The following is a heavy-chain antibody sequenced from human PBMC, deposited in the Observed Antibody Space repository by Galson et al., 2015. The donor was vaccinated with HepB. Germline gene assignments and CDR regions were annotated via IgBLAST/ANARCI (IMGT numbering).Heavy chain of an antibody. V-gene: IGHV1-69*08. CDR2: IIPILGRG. J-gene: IGHJ6*02. CDR1: GGTFSRYT. CDR3: ARDLRGFSYYGSGSYNHMDV. D-gene: IGHD3-10*01. Sequence: SVKVSCKASGGTFSRYTISWVRQAPGQGLEWMGRIIPILGRGSSAQKFQGRVTITADKSTSTAYMELSSLRPEDTAVYYCARDLRGFSYYGSGSYNHMDVWGQGTTVTVSS.